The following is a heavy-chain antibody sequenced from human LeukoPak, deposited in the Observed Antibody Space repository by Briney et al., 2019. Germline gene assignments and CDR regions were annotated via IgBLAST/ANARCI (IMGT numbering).Heavy chain of an antibody. D-gene: IGHD2-15*01. V-gene: IGHV3-21*01. Sequence: GGSLRLSCAASGFTFSSYSMNWVRQAPGKGLEWVSSISSSSSYIYYADSVKGRFTISRDNAKNSLYLQMNSLRAEDTAVYYCARDKVQGSEWGSNFDYWGQGTLVTVSS. CDR3: ARDKVQGSEWGSNFDY. CDR2: ISSSSSYI. CDR1: GFTFSSYS. J-gene: IGHJ4*02.